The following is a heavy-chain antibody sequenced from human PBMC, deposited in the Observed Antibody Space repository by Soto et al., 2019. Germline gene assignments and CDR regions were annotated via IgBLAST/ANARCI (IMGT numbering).Heavy chain of an antibody. D-gene: IGHD4-17*01. J-gene: IGHJ4*02. Sequence: QVQLVESGGGVVQPGRSLRLSCAASGFTFSSYGMHWVRQAPGKGLEWVAVIWYDGSNKYYADSVKGRFTISRDNSKNTLYLQMNSLRSEDTAVYYCAREGYGDYGKPFDYWGQGTLVTVSS. CDR2: IWYDGSNK. CDR3: AREGYGDYGKPFDY. CDR1: GFTFSSYG. V-gene: IGHV3-33*01.